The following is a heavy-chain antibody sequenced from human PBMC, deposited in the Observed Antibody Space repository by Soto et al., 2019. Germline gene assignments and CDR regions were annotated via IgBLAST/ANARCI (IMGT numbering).Heavy chain of an antibody. CDR2: ITTSGYNV. J-gene: IGHJ4*02. V-gene: IGHV3-48*03. D-gene: IGHD5-18*01. Sequence: EVQLVESGGGLAQPGGSLRLACAASGFTFSSYEMNWVRQAPGKGLEWISFITTSGYNVFYADSVKGRFTISRDNTLNSLYLQMDSLRAEDTAVYYCARNGYSYGYRPYYFDYWCQGTLVTVSS. CDR1: GFTFSSYE. CDR3: ARNGYSYGYRPYYFDY.